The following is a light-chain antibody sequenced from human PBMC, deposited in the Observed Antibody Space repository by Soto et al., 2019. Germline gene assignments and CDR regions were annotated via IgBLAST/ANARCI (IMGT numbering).Light chain of an antibody. CDR3: AAWDDSLSGHFV. J-gene: IGLJ1*01. CDR2: NNN. Sequence: QSVLPQPPSAYGIPGQRVTISCSGSSSNIGTNTVSWYQHLPGTAPKLLIYNNNQRPSGVPDRFSGSKSGTSASLAISGLQSEDEADYYCAAWDDSLSGHFVFGTGTKVTVL. V-gene: IGLV1-44*01. CDR1: SSNIGTNT.